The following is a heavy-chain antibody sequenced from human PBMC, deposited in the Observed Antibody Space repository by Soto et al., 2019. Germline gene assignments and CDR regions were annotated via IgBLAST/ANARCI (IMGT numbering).Heavy chain of an antibody. V-gene: IGHV1-18*01. CDR1: GYTFTSYG. CDR3: ARAVLGYDFWSGLRGTTFWIDP. D-gene: IGHD3-3*01. Sequence: QVQLVQSGAEVKKPGASVKVSCKASGYTFTSYGISWVRQAPGQGLEWMGWISAYNGNTNYAQKLQGRVTMTTDTSTSTAYMELRSLRSDDTAVYYCARAVLGYDFWSGLRGTTFWIDPWGQGTLVTVSS. J-gene: IGHJ5*02. CDR2: ISAYNGNT.